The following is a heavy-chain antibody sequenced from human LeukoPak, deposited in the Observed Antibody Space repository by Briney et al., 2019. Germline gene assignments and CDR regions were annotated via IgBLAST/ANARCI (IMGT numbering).Heavy chain of an antibody. Sequence: ASVKVSCSFSGFTITSYGIHWVQQSPGQGLEWMGRINPNSGGTNYAQKFQGRGTMTRDTSISTAYMELSRLRSDDTAVYYCARDSVGAGDYWGQGTLVTVSS. J-gene: IGHJ4*02. CDR3: ARDSVGAGDY. CDR1: GFTITSYG. CDR2: INPNSGGT. D-gene: IGHD1-26*01. V-gene: IGHV1-2*06.